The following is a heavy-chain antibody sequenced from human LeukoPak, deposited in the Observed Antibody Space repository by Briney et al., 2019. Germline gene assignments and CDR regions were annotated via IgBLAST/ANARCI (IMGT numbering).Heavy chain of an antibody. Sequence: GGSLRLSCAASEFTFSSYAMSWVRLPPGKGLEWVSGISASEGRTYYADSVKGRFTISRDNSKNTLSLQMNSLRTEDTAVYYCVGYSFDYWGQGTLVTVSS. CDR2: ISASEGRT. CDR1: EFTFSSYA. J-gene: IGHJ4*02. V-gene: IGHV3-23*01. CDR3: VGYSFDY.